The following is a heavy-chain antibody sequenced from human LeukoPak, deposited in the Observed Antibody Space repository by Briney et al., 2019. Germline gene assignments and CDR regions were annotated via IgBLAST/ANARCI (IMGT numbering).Heavy chain of an antibody. J-gene: IGHJ4*02. D-gene: IGHD2-21*02. CDR3: AKDGVTAMSTGY. Sequence: ASVKVSCKASGYTFTSYDINWVRQATGQGLEWMGWMNPNSGNTDYAQKFQGRVTMTRNTSISTAYMELSSLRSEDTAVYYCAKDGVTAMSTGYWGQGTLVTVSS. CDR1: GYTFTSYD. V-gene: IGHV1-8*01. CDR2: MNPNSGNT.